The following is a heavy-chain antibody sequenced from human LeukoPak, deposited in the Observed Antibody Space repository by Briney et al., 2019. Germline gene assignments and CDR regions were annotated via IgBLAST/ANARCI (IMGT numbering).Heavy chain of an antibody. D-gene: IGHD2-15*01. CDR2: INAGNGNT. Sequence: GASVKVSCKASGYTFTSYAMHWVRQAPGQRLEWMGWINAGNGNTKYSQKFQGRVTITRDTSASTAYMELSSLRSEDTAVYYCARDPGGYCSGGSCYASPANYFDYWGQGTLVTVSS. V-gene: IGHV1-3*01. CDR3: ARDPGGYCSGGSCYASPANYFDY. CDR1: GYTFTSYA. J-gene: IGHJ4*02.